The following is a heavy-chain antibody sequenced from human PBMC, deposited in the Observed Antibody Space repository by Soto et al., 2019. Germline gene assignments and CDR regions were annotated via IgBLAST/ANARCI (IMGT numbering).Heavy chain of an antibody. V-gene: IGHV3-30*18. D-gene: IGHD3-9*01. CDR1: GFTFSSYG. CDR3: AKEDILTGYFVCWFDP. Sequence: PVGSLRLSCAASGFTFSSYGMHWVRQAPGKGLEWVAVISYDGSNKYYADSVKGRFTISRDNSKNTLYLQMNSLRAEDTAVYYCAKEDILTGYFVCWFDPWGQGT. CDR2: ISYDGSNK. J-gene: IGHJ5*02.